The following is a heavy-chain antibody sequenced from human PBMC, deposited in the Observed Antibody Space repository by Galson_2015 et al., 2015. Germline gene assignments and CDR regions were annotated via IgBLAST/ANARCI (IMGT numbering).Heavy chain of an antibody. CDR2: ISYDGSNK. J-gene: IGHJ6*02. Sequence: SLRLSCAASGFTFSSYAMHWVRQAPGKGLEWVAAISYDGSNKYYADSVKGRFTISRDNSKNTLYLQMNSLRAEDTAVYYCAREKPCSSTSCYGGADYYYGMDVWGQGTTVTVSS. CDR1: GFTFSSYA. D-gene: IGHD2-2*01. CDR3: AREKPCSSTSCYGGADYYYGMDV. V-gene: IGHV3-30-3*01.